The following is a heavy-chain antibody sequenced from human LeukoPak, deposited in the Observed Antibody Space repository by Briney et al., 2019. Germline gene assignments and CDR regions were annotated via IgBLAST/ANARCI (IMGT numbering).Heavy chain of an antibody. V-gene: IGHV1-18*01. J-gene: IGHJ1*01. CDR2: ISAYNGNT. CDR1: GYTFTSYG. Sequence: GASVKVSCKASGYTFTSYGISWVRQAPGQGLEWMGWISAYNGNTNYAQKLQGRVTMTTDTSTSTAYMELRSLRSDDADVYYCARAANWPQPEMMKIAAAGDAEYCQHWGQGTLMTVSS. CDR3: ARAANWPQPEMMKIAAAGDAEYCQH. D-gene: IGHD6-13*01.